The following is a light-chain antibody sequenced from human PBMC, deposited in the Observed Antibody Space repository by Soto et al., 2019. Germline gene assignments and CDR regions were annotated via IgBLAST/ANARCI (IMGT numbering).Light chain of an antibody. J-gene: IGLJ3*02. CDR2: EIF. CDR3: AAWDDSLRGV. Sequence: QSVLTQPASVSASPGQSISISCSGTSNDVGAFEYVSWYQQHPGKAPKLMIFEIFNRPSGISNRFSGSKSGNTASLTISGLQAEDEAYYYCAAWDDSLRGVFGGGTKLTVL. CDR1: SNDVGAFEY. V-gene: IGLV2-14*01.